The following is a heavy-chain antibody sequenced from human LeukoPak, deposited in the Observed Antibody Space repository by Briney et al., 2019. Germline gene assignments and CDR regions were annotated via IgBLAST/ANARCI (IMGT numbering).Heavy chain of an antibody. J-gene: IGHJ4*02. CDR2: ISTSGTST. CDR1: GVTFSRNA. Sequence: GCLSLSCAASGVTFSRNAMSWVRQAPGQGLEWVSDISTSGTSTNYADSVKGRFTISRDNSKNTLYLQMNSLTAEDTAVYYSAKRPGHIDYWGQGILVTVSS. CDR3: AKRPGHIDY. V-gene: IGHV3-23*01.